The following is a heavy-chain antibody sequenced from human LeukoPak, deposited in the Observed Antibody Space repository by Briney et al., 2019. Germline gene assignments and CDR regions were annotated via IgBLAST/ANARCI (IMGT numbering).Heavy chain of an antibody. D-gene: IGHD4-17*01. V-gene: IGHV3-20*04. J-gene: IGHJ4*02. CDR1: GFTFDDYG. Sequence: GGSLRLSCAASGFTFDDYGMSWVRQAPGKGQEWVSGINWNGGSTGYADSVKGRFTISRDNAKNSLYLQMNSLRAEDTAFYYCARFNGDYYRIDYWGQGTLVTVSS. CDR2: INWNGGST. CDR3: ARFNGDYYRIDY.